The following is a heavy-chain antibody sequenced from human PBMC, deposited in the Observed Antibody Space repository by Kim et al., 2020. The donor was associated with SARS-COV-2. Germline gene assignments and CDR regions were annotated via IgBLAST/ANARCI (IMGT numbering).Heavy chain of an antibody. J-gene: IGHJ4*02. CDR3: ARLRYYDFWSGSGFDY. CDR1: GGSISSSSYY. CDR2: IYYSGST. V-gene: IGHV4-39*01. Sequence: SETLSLTCTVSGGSISSSSYYWGWIRQPPGKGLEWIGSIYYSGSTYYNPSLKSRVTISVDTSKNQFSLKLSSVTAADTAVYYCARLRYYDFWSGSGFDYWGQGTLVTVSS. D-gene: IGHD3-3*01.